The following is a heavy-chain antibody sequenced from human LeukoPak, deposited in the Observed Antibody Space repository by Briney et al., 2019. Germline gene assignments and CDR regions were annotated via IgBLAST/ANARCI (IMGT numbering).Heavy chain of an antibody. Sequence: GGSLRLSCSASGFTFSSYAMHWVRQAPGKGLEYVSAISSNGGSTYYADSVKGRFTTSRDNSKNTLYLQMSSLRAEDTAVYYCVKAPGSLWFGELSYWGQGTLVTVSS. D-gene: IGHD3-10*01. J-gene: IGHJ4*02. CDR1: GFTFSSYA. CDR3: VKAPGSLWFGELSY. CDR2: ISSNGGST. V-gene: IGHV3-64D*06.